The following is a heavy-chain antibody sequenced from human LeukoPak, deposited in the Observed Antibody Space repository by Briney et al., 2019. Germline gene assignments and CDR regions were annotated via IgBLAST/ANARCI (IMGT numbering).Heavy chain of an antibody. CDR2: INTSVGNP. D-gene: IGHD2-15*01. CDR3: ASRTYSYGLSP. Sequence: ASVKVSRKASGYTFTTYAMHWVRQAPGQGLEWMGYINTSVGNPTYAQDLTGRFLFSVDTSVSTAYLQITNLTAEDTALYYCASRTYSYGLSPWGQGTLVTVS. CDR1: GYTFTTYA. J-gene: IGHJ5*02. V-gene: IGHV7-4-1*02.